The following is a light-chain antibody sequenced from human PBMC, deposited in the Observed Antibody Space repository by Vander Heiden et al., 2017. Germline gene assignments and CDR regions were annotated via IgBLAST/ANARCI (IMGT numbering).Light chain of an antibody. V-gene: IGKV1-12*01. Sequence: DIQLSQSPSSLSASVGDRVTITCRASHGISSWLVSYQHKPWKAPKLLLYAASSSLSGVPSTFSGSGSGRDFTLTIISLLPQDFATSYCQQTYSLAPTFGGGTSVEMK. J-gene: IGKJ4*01. CDR3: QQTYSLAPT. CDR2: AAS. CDR1: HGISSW.